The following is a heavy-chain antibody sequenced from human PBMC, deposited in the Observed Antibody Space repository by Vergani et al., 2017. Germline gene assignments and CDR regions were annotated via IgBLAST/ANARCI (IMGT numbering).Heavy chain of an antibody. Sequence: QVQLQESGPGLVKPPGTLSLTCAVSGGSISGTNWGSWVRQSTGKGLEWIGEIYHSGSTNYNTSLKSRVTISVDKSKNQFSLKLSSVTAADTAVYYCASNGYYCLDYLGGGALVTVSS. CDR1: GGSISGTNW. CDR2: IYHSGST. V-gene: IGHV4-4*03. J-gene: IGHJ4*02. CDR3: ASNGYYCLDY. D-gene: IGHD3-22*01.